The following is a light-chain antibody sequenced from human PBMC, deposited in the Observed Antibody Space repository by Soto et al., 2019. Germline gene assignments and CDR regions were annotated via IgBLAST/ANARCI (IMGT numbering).Light chain of an antibody. J-gene: IGKJ2*01. Sequence: EIGMTQSPASLSVSPEETATLSCRASQSISNSLAWYQQKPGQAPSLLIYGASTRATGIPARFSGSGSGTEFTLTISSLQSEDSALYYCQQYNNWPPRTFGQGTKLEIK. CDR3: QQYNNWPPRT. V-gene: IGKV3-15*01. CDR1: QSISNS. CDR2: GAS.